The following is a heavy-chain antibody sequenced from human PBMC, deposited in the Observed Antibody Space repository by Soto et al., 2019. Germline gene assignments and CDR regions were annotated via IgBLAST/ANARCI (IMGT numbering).Heavy chain of an antibody. V-gene: IGHV4-30-2*01. Sequence: SETLSLTCAVSGGSISSGGYSWSWIRQPPGKGLEWIGYIYHSGSTYYNPSLKSRVTISVDRSKNQFSLKLSSVTAADTAVYYFARWWMYAPRFDLWGQGTLVTVSS. J-gene: IGHJ5*02. CDR1: GGSISSGGYS. CDR3: ARWWMYAPRFDL. CDR2: IYHSGST. D-gene: IGHD2-8*01.